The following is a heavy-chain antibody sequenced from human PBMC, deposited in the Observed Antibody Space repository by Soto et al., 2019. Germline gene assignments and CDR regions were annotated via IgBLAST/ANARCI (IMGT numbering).Heavy chain of an antibody. J-gene: IGHJ4*02. CDR2: IRSEAYGGAT. CDR1: GFTLGDYT. V-gene: IGHV3-49*03. Sequence: SLRLSCTGSGFTLGDYTVSWFRRAPGRGLEWVSFIRSEAYGGATEYAASVKGRFTISRDDSKGIAYLQMNSLKTEDTAVYYCTGNYVDYWGQGTPVTVSS. CDR3: TGNYVDY.